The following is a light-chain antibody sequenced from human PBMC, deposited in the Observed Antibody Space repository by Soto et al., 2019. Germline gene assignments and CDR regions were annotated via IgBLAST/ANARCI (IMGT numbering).Light chain of an antibody. CDR1: SSNVGGYSY. V-gene: IGLV2-11*01. J-gene: IGLJ3*02. CDR3: CSYAGSYSWV. CDR2: DVT. Sequence: QSALTQPRSVAGSPGQSVTISCTGTSSNVGGYSYVSWYQQHPGIAPQLIIYDVTKRPSGVPDRFSGSKSGNTASLTNSGLQSEDEADYYCCSYAGSYSWVFGGGTKVTVL.